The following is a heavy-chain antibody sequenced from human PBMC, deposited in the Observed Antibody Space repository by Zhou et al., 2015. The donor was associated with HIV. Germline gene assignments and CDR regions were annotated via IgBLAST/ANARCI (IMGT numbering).Heavy chain of an antibody. CDR1: GGTFRSDG. J-gene: IGHJ4*02. CDR3: ARGPELLRHLLVY. CDR2: IIPMFGTA. D-gene: IGHD1-26*01. V-gene: IGHV1-69*06. Sequence: QVQLVQSGAEVKKPGSSVKVSCKASGGTFRSDGISWVRQAPGQGLEWMGGIIPMFGTANDAQKFQGRVTITADRSTSTAYMELRSLRYEDTAVYYCARGPELLRHLLVYWGQGTLVTVSS.